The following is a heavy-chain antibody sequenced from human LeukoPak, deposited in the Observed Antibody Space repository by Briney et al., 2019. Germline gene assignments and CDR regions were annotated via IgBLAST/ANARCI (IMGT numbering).Heavy chain of an antibody. Sequence: GRSLRLSCAASGFTFSSYGMHWVRQAPGKGLEWVAVISYDGSNKYYADSVKGRFTISRDNSKNTLYLQMNSLRAEDTAVYYCAKDARPTTVTTSYGFDYWGQGTLVTVSS. J-gene: IGHJ4*02. CDR1: GFTFSSYG. CDR3: AKDARPTTVTTSYGFDY. V-gene: IGHV3-30*18. D-gene: IGHD4-17*01. CDR2: ISYDGSNK.